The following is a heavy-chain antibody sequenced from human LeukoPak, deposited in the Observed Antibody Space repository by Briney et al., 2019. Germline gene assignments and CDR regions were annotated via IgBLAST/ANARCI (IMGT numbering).Heavy chain of an antibody. V-gene: IGHV4-34*01. CDR3: ARERRELRGDAFDI. Sequence: SETLSLTCAVYGGSFSGYYWSWIRQPPGKGLEWIGEINHSGSTNYNPSLMSRVTMSVDTSKNQFSLKLSSVTAADTAVYFCARERRELRGDAFDIWGQGAMVTVSS. CDR2: INHSGST. D-gene: IGHD3-10*01. CDR1: GGSFSGYY. J-gene: IGHJ3*02.